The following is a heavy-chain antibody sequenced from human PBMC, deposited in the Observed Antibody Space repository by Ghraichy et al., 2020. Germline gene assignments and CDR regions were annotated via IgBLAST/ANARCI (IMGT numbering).Heavy chain of an antibody. D-gene: IGHD2-15*01. J-gene: IGHJ3*02. CDR3: ARGMKVVPAPLDAFDI. CDR2: INSGGRYI. V-gene: IGHV3-21*01. CDR1: GFTFSSYS. Sequence: GGSLRLSCEASGFTFSSYSMNWVRQAPGKGLEWVSSINSGGRYIYYTDSLKGRFTISRDNSKNSLYLQMISLRAEDTAVYYCARGMKVVPAPLDAFDIWGQGTMVTVSS.